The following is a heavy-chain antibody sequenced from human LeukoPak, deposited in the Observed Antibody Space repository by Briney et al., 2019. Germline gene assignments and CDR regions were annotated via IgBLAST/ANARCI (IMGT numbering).Heavy chain of an antibody. CDR1: GGSISSSSYY. J-gene: IGHJ5*02. Sequence: SETLSLTCTVSGGSISSSSYYWGWIRQPPGKGLEWIGSIYYSGSTYYNPSLKSRVTISVDTSKNQFSLKLSSVTAADTAVYYCARGLGGSGPWGQGTLVTVSS. D-gene: IGHD3-10*01. V-gene: IGHV4-39*07. CDR3: ARGLGGSGP. CDR2: IYYSGST.